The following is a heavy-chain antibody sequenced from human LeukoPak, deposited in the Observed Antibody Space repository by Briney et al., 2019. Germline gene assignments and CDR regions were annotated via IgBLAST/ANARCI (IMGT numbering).Heavy chain of an antibody. V-gene: IGHV1-24*01. CDR1: GYTLTELS. J-gene: IGHJ5*02. CDR2: FDPEDGET. D-gene: IGHD2-2*01. Sequence: ASVKVSCKVSGYTLTELSMHWVRQALGKGLEWMGGFDPEDGETIYAQKFQGRVTMTEDTSTDTAYMELSSLRSEDTAVYYCATRPSYCSSTSCYQGDWFDHWGQGTLVTVSS. CDR3: ATRPSYCSSTSCYQGDWFDH.